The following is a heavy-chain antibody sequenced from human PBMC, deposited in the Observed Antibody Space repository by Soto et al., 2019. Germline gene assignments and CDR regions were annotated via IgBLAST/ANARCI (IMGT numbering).Heavy chain of an antibody. CDR3: ARGEVATYTFDY. Sequence: ASVKVSCKASGYTFTGYYMRWVRQAPGQGLEWMGWINPNSGGTNYAQKFQGWVTMTRDTSISTAYMELSRLRSDDTAVYYCARGEVATYTFDYWGQGTLVTVSS. CDR1: GYTFTGYY. V-gene: IGHV1-2*04. J-gene: IGHJ4*02. CDR2: INPNSGGT. D-gene: IGHD5-12*01.